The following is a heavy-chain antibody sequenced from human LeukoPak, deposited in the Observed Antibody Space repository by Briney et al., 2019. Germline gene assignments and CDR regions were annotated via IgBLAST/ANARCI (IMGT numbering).Heavy chain of an antibody. CDR2: IYYSGST. V-gene: IGHV4-59*01. Sequence: PSETLSLTCTVSGGSISSYYWSWIRQPPGKGLEWIGYIYYSGSTNYNPSLKSRVTISVDTSKNQFSLKLSSVTAADTAVYYCATLPPLRSVARRVYWGQGTLVTVSS. J-gene: IGHJ4*02. CDR1: GGSISSYY. D-gene: IGHD2-15*01. CDR3: ATLPPLRSVARRVY.